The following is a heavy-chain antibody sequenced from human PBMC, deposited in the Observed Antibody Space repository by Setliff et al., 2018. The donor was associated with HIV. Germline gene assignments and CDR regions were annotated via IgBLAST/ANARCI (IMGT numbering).Heavy chain of an antibody. CDR1: GYTFTNYY. D-gene: IGHD3-3*01. V-gene: IGHV1-46*01. Sequence: ASVKVSCKASGYTFTNYYIHWVRQAPGQGLEWMGLINPSGGSTSYAQKFQGRVTMTRDTSTSTVYMELSSLRSEDTAVYYCVKGQFLEWFNWFDPWGQGTLVTVSS. CDR3: VKGQFLEWFNWFDP. J-gene: IGHJ5*02. CDR2: INPSGGST.